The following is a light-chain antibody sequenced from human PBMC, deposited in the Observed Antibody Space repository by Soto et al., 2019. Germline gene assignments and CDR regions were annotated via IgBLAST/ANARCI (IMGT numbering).Light chain of an antibody. CDR2: DNT. Sequence: VLTQPPSVSGAPGQRVTISCTGSGSTIGAGYDVHWYQQLPGTAPRLLIYDNTNRPSGVPDRFSGSKSGTSASLAISGLQAEDEADYYCQSYDSSLSVVFGGGTKLTVL. J-gene: IGLJ2*01. CDR1: GSTIGAGYD. CDR3: QSYDSSLSVV. V-gene: IGLV1-40*01.